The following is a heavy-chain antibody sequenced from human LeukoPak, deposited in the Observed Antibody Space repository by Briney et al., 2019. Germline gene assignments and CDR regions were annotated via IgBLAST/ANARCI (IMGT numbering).Heavy chain of an antibody. CDR3: ARGGGDYEDPFDI. CDR2: ISSSGSTI. D-gene: IGHD4-17*01. Sequence: GGSLRLSCAASGFTFSSYEMNWVRQAPGKGLKWVSYISSSGSTIYYADSVKGRFTISRDNAKNSLYLQMNSLRAEDTAVYYCARGGGDYEDPFDIWGQGTMVTVSS. J-gene: IGHJ3*02. CDR1: GFTFSSYE. V-gene: IGHV3-48*03.